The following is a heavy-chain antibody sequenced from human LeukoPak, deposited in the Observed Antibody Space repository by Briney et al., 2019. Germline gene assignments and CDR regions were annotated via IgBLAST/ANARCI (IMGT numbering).Heavy chain of an antibody. CDR1: GFTFSNYA. J-gene: IGHJ4*02. D-gene: IGHD1-7*01. CDR3: ARDYRWNYCIDY. Sequence: GGSLRPSCAASGFTFSNYAIHWVRQAPGKGREWVAYISDDGSNKFYADSVKGRFTISRDNSKNTLYVQMNSLRPDDTAVYYCARDYRWNYCIDYWGQGTLVTVSS. CDR2: ISDDGSNK. V-gene: IGHV3-30-3*01.